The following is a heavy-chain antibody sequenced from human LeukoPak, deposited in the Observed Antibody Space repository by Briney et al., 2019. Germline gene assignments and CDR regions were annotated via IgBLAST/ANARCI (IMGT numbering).Heavy chain of an antibody. J-gene: IGHJ1*01. V-gene: IGHV3-7*01. CDR1: GVTFSNYW. CDR2: INQDGSEK. CDR3: ARDWVF. D-gene: IGHD2-8*01. Sequence: PGGPLRLSCVDSGVTFSNYWMNWVRQAPGKGLEWVANINQDGSEKYYVDSVKGRFTISRDNAKKSLYLQMDSLRAQDTAVYYCARDWVFWGQGTLVIVSS.